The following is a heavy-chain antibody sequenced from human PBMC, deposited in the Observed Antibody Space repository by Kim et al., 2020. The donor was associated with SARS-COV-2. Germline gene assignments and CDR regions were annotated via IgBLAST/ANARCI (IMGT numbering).Heavy chain of an antibody. D-gene: IGHD3-10*01. CDR3: AKDRSHYYGSGSYRRGWFDP. V-gene: IGHV3-23*01. Sequence: RFTISRDNSKNTLYLQMNSLRAEDTAVYYCAKDRSHYYGSGSYRRGWFDPWGQGTLVTVSS. J-gene: IGHJ5*02.